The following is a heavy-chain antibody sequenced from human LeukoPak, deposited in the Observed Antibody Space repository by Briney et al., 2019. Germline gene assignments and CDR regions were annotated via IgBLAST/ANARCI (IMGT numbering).Heavy chain of an antibody. J-gene: IGHJ4*02. V-gene: IGHV1-69*13. D-gene: IGHD5-24*01. CDR2: IIPILGTA. CDR1: GGTFSSYA. Sequence: ASVKVSCKASGGTFSSYAISWVRQAPGQGLEWMGGIIPILGTANYAQKFQGRVTITADESTSTAYMELSSLRSEDTAVYYCARDLSRDGYNYGETFFDYWGQGTLVTVSS. CDR3: ARDLSRDGYNYGETFFDY.